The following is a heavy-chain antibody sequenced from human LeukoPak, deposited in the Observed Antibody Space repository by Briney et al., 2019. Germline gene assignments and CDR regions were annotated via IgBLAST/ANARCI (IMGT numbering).Heavy chain of an antibody. CDR2: IYYSGTT. Sequence: SETLSLTCTVSGGSISSYYWSWIRQPPGKGLEWIGYIYYSGTTNYNPSLKSRVTISVDTSKNQFSLKLSSVTAADTAVYYCARDQNYYGSGRWFDPWGQGTLVTVSS. D-gene: IGHD3-10*01. CDR1: GGSISSYY. V-gene: IGHV4-59*01. CDR3: ARDQNYYGSGRWFDP. J-gene: IGHJ5*02.